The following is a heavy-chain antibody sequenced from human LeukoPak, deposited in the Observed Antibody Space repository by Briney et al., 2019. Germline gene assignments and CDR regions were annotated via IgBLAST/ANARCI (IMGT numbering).Heavy chain of an antibody. CDR3: ARDGSGSYNGDWGLDY. CDR1: GFTFSSYW. D-gene: IGHD3-10*01. Sequence: PGGSLRLSCAASGFTFSSYWMSWVRQAPGKGLEWVANIKQDGSEQYYVDSVKGRFTISRDNAKNSLYLQMNSLRAEDTAVYYCARDGSGSYNGDWGLDYWGQGTLVTVSS. CDR2: IKQDGSEQ. J-gene: IGHJ4*02. V-gene: IGHV3-7*01.